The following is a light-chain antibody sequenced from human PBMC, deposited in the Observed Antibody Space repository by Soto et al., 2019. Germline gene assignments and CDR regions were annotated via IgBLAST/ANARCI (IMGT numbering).Light chain of an antibody. J-gene: IGLJ1*01. CDR3: SSYAGRNNYV. CDR1: SSDVGGYNY. Sequence: QSVLTPPPSASGSPGQSVTISCTGTSSDVGGYNYVSWYQQHPGKAPKLMIYEVSKRPSGVPDRFSGSKSGNTASLTVSGLQADDEADYYFSSYAGRNNYVFGTGTKVTVL. CDR2: EVS. V-gene: IGLV2-8*01.